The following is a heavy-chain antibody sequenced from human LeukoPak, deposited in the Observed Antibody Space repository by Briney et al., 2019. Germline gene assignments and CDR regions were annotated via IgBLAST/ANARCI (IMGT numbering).Heavy chain of an antibody. CDR1: GFTFSSYG. D-gene: IGHD3-9*01. Sequence: GGSLRLSCAASGFTFSSYGMHWVRQAPGKGLEWVAVISYDGSNKYYADSVKGRFTISRDNSKNTLYLQMNSLRAEDTAVYYCAKDAYDILTGYYFDYWGQGTLVTVSS. CDR2: ISYDGSNK. V-gene: IGHV3-30*18. CDR3: AKDAYDILTGYYFDY. J-gene: IGHJ4*02.